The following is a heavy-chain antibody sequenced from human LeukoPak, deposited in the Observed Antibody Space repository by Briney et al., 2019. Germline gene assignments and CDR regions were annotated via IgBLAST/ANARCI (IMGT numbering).Heavy chain of an antibody. CDR2: IKSKTDGGTT. CDR1: GFTFSNAW. V-gene: IGHV3-15*01. J-gene: IGHJ4*02. Sequence: GGSLRLSCAASGFTFSNAWMSWVRQAPGKGLEWVGRIKSKTDGGTTDYAAPVKGRFTISRDDSKNTLYLQMNSLKTEDTAVYYCTTRRPTNWGFLVDYWGQGTLVTVSS. CDR3: TTRRPTNWGFLVDY. D-gene: IGHD7-27*01.